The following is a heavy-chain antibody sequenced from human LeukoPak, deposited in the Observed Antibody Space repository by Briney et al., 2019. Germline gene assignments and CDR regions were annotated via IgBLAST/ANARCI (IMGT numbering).Heavy chain of an antibody. Sequence: ASVTVSCKASGGTFSSYAISWVRQAPGQGLEWMGGIIPIFGTANYAQKFQGRVTMTRNTSIGTAYIELSSLRSEDTAIYYCVRVPPGTTIYAYWGQGTLVTVSS. V-gene: IGHV1-69*05. D-gene: IGHD1-14*01. CDR2: IIPIFGTA. CDR3: VRVPPGTTIYAY. CDR1: GGTFSSYA. J-gene: IGHJ4*02.